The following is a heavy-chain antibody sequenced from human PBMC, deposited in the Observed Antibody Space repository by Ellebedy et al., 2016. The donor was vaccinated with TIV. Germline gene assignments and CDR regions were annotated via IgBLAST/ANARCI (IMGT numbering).Heavy chain of an antibody. CDR2: ISAYNGDT. Sequence: ASVKVSCKTSGYTFTSYGISWVRQAPGQGLEWMGWISAYNGDTNYAQKFQGRVTMTTDTFTSTAYMELRSLRSDDTAVYFCARGFYERFDPWGQGTLVTVSS. D-gene: IGHD2/OR15-2a*01. V-gene: IGHV1-18*01. CDR3: ARGFYERFDP. J-gene: IGHJ5*02. CDR1: GYTFTSYG.